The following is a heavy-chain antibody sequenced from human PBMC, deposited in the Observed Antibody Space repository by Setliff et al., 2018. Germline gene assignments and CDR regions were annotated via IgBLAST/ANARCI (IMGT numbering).Heavy chain of an antibody. CDR2: INPNSGGT. V-gene: IGHV1-2*04. J-gene: IGHJ5*02. CDR1: GYTFTGYY. CDR3: AKRVYSSSWFQGWFDP. D-gene: IGHD6-13*01. Sequence: GASVKVSCKASGYTFTGYYMHWVRQAPGQGLEWMGWINPNSGGTNYAQKFQGWVTMTRDTSISTAYMELSRLRSEDTAVYYCAKRVYSSSWFQGWFDPWGQGTLVTVSS.